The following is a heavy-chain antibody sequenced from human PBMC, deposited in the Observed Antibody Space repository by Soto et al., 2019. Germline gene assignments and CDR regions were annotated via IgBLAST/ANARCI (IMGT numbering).Heavy chain of an antibody. CDR3: GRGPVDTYMIYWSDP. D-gene: IGHD3-16*01. V-gene: IGHV4-61*01. CDR1: GDSVSRGNYY. Sequence: KPSETLSLTCTVSGDSVSRGNYYWTWIRQPPGKGLERIGSIYFTGSTNYNPSLKSRLTMSIDTSRNLFSLRLDSVTAADTAVYYCGRGPVDTYMIYWSDPWGQGTLVNVSS. CDR2: IYFTGST. J-gene: IGHJ5*02.